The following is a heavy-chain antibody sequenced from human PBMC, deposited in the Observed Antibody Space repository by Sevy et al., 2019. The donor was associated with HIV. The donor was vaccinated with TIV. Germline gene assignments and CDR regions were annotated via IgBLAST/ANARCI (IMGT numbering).Heavy chain of an antibody. CDR3: ARDCNSASCLWGLDV. J-gene: IGHJ6*02. D-gene: IGHD2-2*01. Sequence: GGSLRLSCAASGLTFSNYWMTWVRQAPGKGLEWVANIKRDGSEKYYVASVKGRFTISRDNAKNSLYMQMNSLRAEDTAVYYCARDCNSASCLWGLDVWGQGTTVTVSS. CDR1: GLTFSNYW. V-gene: IGHV3-7*03. CDR2: IKRDGSEK.